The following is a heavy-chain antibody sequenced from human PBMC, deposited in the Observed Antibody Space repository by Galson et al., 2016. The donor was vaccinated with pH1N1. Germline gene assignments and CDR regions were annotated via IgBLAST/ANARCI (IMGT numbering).Heavy chain of an antibody. V-gene: IGHV1-69*06. J-gene: IGHJ3*02. CDR3: VRDDYESWSGYDAFDM. CDR1: GGTFSNSA. D-gene: IGHD3-3*01. CDR2: ISPIFGSI. Sequence: SVKVSCKASGGTFSNSAISWVRQAPGQGLEWMGGISPIFGSINYAQRFQGRVTITADIFTNTAYMELSSLRAEDTAVYYCVRDDYESWSGYDAFDMWGQGTMVTVSS.